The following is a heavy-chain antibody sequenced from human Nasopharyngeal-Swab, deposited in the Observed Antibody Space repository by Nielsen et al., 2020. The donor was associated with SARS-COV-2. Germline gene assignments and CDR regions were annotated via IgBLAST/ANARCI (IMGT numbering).Heavy chain of an antibody. J-gene: IGHJ6*03. V-gene: IGHV4-4*02. CDR3: ARAQRGLAATIFYDYMDV. D-gene: IGHD6-25*01. CDR2: IYHGGNT. Sequence: SETLSLTCDVSGGSIRSSNWWTWVRQPPGKGLEWIGEIYHGGNTNYNPSLKSRVSISGDKSKNQFSLKLTSVTATDTAVYYCARAQRGLAATIFYDYMDVWGKGTTVTVSS. CDR1: GGSIRSSNW.